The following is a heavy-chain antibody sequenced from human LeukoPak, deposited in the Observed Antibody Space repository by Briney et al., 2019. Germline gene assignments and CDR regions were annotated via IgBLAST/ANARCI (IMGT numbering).Heavy chain of an antibody. V-gene: IGHV1-2*02. J-gene: IGHJ4*01. CDR3: ALEVYYSDNSAFDY. D-gene: IGHD4-11*01. CDR2: MDPKSGET. Sequence: ASVKVSCKASGYTFTDYYIHWVRHAPGQGLEWMGWMDPKSGETNHAQRFQGRVIMTRDTSITTAYMELSRLRSDDTAVYYCALEVYYSDNSAFDYWGQGTLVTVSS. CDR1: GYTFTDYY.